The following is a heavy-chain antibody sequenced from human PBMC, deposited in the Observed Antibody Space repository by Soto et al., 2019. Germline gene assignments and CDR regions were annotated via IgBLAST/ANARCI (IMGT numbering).Heavy chain of an antibody. D-gene: IGHD3-10*01. CDR3: ARLNRNYCDY. CDR1: GGSISSSSYY. CDR2: IYYSGST. V-gene: IGHV4-39*01. J-gene: IGHJ4*02. Sequence: QLQLQESGPGLVKPSETLSLTCTVSGGSISSSSYYWGWIRQPPGKGLEWIGSIYYSGSTYYNPSLTTRATISVDTSKTQFSMKLSSVTAADTAVYYCARLNRNYCDYWGQGTLVTVSS.